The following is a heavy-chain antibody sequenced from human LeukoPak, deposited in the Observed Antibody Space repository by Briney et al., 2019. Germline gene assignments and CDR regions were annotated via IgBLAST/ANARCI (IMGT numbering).Heavy chain of an antibody. CDR3: ARVSSGGSFYYFDY. CDR2: TNWNGGST. D-gene: IGHD6-19*01. J-gene: IGHJ4*02. CDR1: GFTCDDYG. Sequence: GGSLRLSCAASGFTCDDYGRSWVRQVPGKGLEWVSGTNWNGGSTGYADSVKGRFTISRDNAKKSLYLQMNSLRAEDTALYHCARVSSGGSFYYFDYWGQGTLVTVSS. V-gene: IGHV3-20*01.